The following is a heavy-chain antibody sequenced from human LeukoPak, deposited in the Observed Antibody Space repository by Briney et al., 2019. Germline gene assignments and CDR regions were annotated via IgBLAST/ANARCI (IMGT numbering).Heavy chain of an antibody. D-gene: IGHD6-25*01. Sequence: PSETLSLTCTVSGGSISSYYWSWIRQHPAKGLVWIANIYHTGSTNYNPSLSSRVTISIDTAKNQFSLKLTSVTAADTAVYYCARRGRNSSGWQDYLWGQGTLVTVSS. J-gene: IGHJ4*02. CDR1: GGSISSYY. V-gene: IGHV4-59*01. CDR2: IYHTGST. CDR3: ARRGRNSSGWQDYL.